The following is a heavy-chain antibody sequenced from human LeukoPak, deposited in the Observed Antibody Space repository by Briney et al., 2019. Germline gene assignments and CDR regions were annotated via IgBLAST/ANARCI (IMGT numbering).Heavy chain of an antibody. J-gene: IGHJ4*02. Sequence: SVKVSCKVSGGTFSTYEINWVRQAPGQGLEWMGGLTPIFGTANYARKFQGRVKITADESTSTGCMELSSLTSEDTAVYYCARPEVATTYFDFWGQGTLVTVSS. CDR2: LTPIFGTA. D-gene: IGHD5-12*01. CDR3: ARPEVATTYFDF. CDR1: GGTFSTYE. V-gene: IGHV1-69*01.